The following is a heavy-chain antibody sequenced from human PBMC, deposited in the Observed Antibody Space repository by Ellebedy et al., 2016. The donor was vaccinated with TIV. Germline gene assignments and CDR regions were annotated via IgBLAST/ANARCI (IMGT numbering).Heavy chain of an antibody. CDR2: IYYSGST. Sequence: SETLSLTXTVSGGSISSGGYYWSWIRQPPGKGLEWIGYIYYSGSTNYNPSLKSRVTISVDTSKNQFSLKLSSVTAADTAVYYCARGSNSNDIEVVPAATHNWFDPWGQGTLVTVSS. D-gene: IGHD2-2*01. CDR1: GGSISSGGYY. V-gene: IGHV4-61*08. CDR3: ARGSNSNDIEVVPAATHNWFDP. J-gene: IGHJ5*02.